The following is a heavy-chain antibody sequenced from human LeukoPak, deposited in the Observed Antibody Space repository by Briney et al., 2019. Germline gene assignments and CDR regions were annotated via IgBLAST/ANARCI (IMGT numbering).Heavy chain of an antibody. D-gene: IGHD3-10*01. V-gene: IGHV1-24*01. CDR2: FDPEDGET. CDR1: GYTLTELS. CDR3: ATVRSRITMVRGVQLVEYYFDY. J-gene: IGHJ4*02. Sequence: APVKVSCKVSGYTLTELSMHWAPQAPGKGHEGMGGFDPEDGETIYGQKFQCRVTMTEDTSTDTAYMELSCLRSEDTVVYYGATVRSRITMVRGVQLVEYYFDYWGQGTLVTVSS.